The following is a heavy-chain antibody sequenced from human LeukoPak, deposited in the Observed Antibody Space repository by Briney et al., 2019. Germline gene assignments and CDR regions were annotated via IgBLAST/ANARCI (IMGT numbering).Heavy chain of an antibody. CDR1: GFTVSSNY. V-gene: IGHV3-66*02. CDR3: ARATLGGLDP. J-gene: IGHJ5*02. CDR2: IYSGGST. Sequence: GGSMRLSCAASGFTVSSNYMSWVRQAPGKGLEWVSVIYSGGSTYYADSVKGRFNISRDNSKNTLYLQMNSLRAEDTAVYYCARATLGGLDPWGQGTLVTVSS.